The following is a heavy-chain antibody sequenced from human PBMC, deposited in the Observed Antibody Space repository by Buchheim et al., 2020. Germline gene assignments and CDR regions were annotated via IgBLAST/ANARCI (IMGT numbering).Heavy chain of an antibody. CDR2: INHSGST. D-gene: IGHD6-6*01. J-gene: IGHJ4*02. V-gene: IGHV4-39*07. CDR1: GGSISSSSYY. Sequence: QLQLQESGPGLVKPSETLSLTCTVSGGSISSSSYYWSWIRQPPGKGLEWIGEINHSGSTNYNPSLKSRVTISVDTSKNQFSLKLSSVTAADTAVYYCARGFRLRIAARNYYFDYWGQGTL. CDR3: ARGFRLRIAARNYYFDY.